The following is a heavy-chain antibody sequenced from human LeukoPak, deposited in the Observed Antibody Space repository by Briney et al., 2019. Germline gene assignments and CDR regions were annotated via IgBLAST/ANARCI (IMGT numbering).Heavy chain of an antibody. Sequence: GASVKVSCKASGYTFTSYGISWVRQAPGQGLEWMGWISAYNGNTNYAQKLQGRVTMTTDTSTSTAYMELRSLRPDDTAVYYCARDQFCSSTSCYPTGIWGQGTMVTVSS. J-gene: IGHJ3*02. CDR2: ISAYNGNT. CDR3: ARDQFCSSTSCYPTGI. D-gene: IGHD2-2*01. CDR1: GYTFTSYG. V-gene: IGHV1-18*01.